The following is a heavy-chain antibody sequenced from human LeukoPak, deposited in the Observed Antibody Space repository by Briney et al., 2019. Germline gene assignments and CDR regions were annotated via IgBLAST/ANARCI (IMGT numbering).Heavy chain of an antibody. CDR1: GFTFRSYS. V-gene: IGHV3-21*01. D-gene: IGHD2-15*01. CDR3: ARDREEYPSGGSCTNFDF. CDR2: ISTSNRYI. J-gene: IGHJ4*02. Sequence: GGSVRLSCAACGFTFRSYSVKWVRQAPGKGLEWVSSISTSNRYIYYADSVRGGFTISSHNAKKSLYLQMNSLRAEHTAVYSSARDREEYPSGGSCTNFDFWGQGTLVTVSS.